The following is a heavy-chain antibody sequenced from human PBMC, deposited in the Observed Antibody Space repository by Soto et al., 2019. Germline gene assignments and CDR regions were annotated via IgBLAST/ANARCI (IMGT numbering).Heavy chain of an antibody. J-gene: IGHJ4*02. CDR1: GFKFSNYA. CDR3: AKDRRAGGNSAFYFDF. CDR2: ISAAGGGT. D-gene: IGHD3-16*01. V-gene: IGHV3-23*01. Sequence: GSLRLSCAASGFKFSNYAMSWVRQAPGKGLEWVSLISAAGGGTYYADSVKGRFTISRDNSHNTLYLQVHSLTTEDTAVYYCAKDRRAGGNSAFYFDFWGQGAQVTVSS.